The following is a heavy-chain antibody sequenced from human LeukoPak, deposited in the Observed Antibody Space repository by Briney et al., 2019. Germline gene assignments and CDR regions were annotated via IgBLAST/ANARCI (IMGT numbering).Heavy chain of an antibody. CDR2: ISYDGSNK. CDR1: GGTFSSYA. CDR3: ARDHVLDY. Sequence: SCKASGGTFSSYAMHWVRQAPGKGLEWVAVISYDGSNKYYADSVKGRFTISRDNSKNTLYLQMNSLRAEDTAVYYCARDHVLDYWGQGTLVTVSS. J-gene: IGHJ4*02. V-gene: IGHV3-30-3*01.